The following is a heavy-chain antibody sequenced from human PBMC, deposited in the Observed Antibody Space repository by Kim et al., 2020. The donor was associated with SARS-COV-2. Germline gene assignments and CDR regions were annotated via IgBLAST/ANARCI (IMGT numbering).Heavy chain of an antibody. Sequence: ASVKVSCKVSGYTLTELSMHWVRQAPGKGLEWMGGFDPEDGETIYAQKFQGRVTMTEDTSTDTAYMELSSLRSEDTAVYYCATGVRRGGYDYVWGSYRYQDYWGQGTLVTVSS. J-gene: IGHJ4*02. CDR1: GYTLTELS. CDR2: FDPEDGET. V-gene: IGHV1-24*01. D-gene: IGHD3-16*02. CDR3: ATGVRRGGYDYVWGSYRYQDY.